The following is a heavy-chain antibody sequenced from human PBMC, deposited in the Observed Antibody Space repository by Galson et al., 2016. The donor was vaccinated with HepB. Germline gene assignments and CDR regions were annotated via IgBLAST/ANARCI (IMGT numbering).Heavy chain of an antibody. Sequence: CAISGDSVSSKSAAWHWIRQSPSRGLEWLGRTYYRSKWYTDYAVSVKSRTTINPDTSKNQFSLQLNSVTPEDTAVYDCARSRNSYFDIWGQGTMVTVSS. D-gene: IGHD1-14*01. V-gene: IGHV6-1*01. CDR2: TYYRSKWYT. CDR3: ARSRNSYFDI. CDR1: GDSVSSKSAA. J-gene: IGHJ3*02.